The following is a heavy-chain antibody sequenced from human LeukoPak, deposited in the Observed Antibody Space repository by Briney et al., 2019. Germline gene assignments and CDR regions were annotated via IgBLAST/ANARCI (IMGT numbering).Heavy chain of an antibody. V-gene: IGHV3-48*03. CDR1: GFTFSSYE. D-gene: IGHD4-17*01. Sequence: WGSLRLPCAASGFTFSSYEMNWVRQAPGKGLEWVSYISSSGSTIYYADSVKGRFTISRDNSKNTLYLQMNSLRAEDTAVYYCAKDVDYGDYVFDYWGQGTLVTVSS. CDR2: ISSSGSTI. J-gene: IGHJ4*02. CDR3: AKDVDYGDYVFDY.